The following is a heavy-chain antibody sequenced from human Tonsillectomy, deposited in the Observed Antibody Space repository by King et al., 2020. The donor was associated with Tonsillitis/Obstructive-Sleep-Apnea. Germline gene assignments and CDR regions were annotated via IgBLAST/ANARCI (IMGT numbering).Heavy chain of an antibody. J-gene: IGHJ4*01. CDR3: AKDGGCRPSHWPLDY. CDR1: GFTFSSYG. D-gene: IGHD3-16*01. CDR2: ISYDGSNK. V-gene: IGHV3-30*18. Sequence: VQLVESGGGVVQPGRSLRLSCAASGFTFSSYGMHWVRQAPGKGLEWVAVISYDGSNKYYADSVKGRFTISRDNSKNTLYLQMNSLRADDTAVYYCAKDGGCRPSHWPLDYWGQGTLVTVSS.